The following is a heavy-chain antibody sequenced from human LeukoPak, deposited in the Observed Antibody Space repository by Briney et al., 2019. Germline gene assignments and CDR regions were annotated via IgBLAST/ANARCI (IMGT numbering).Heavy chain of an antibody. V-gene: IGHV3-33*08. CDR2: IWYDGSNK. Sequence: GRPLRLSCAASGFNFSSYGTHWVRQAPGKGLEWVAVIWYDGSNKYYADSVKGRFTISRDNSKNTLYLQMNSLRAEDTAVYYCARDLSGYYSPDAFDIWGQGTMVTVSS. D-gene: IGHD3-22*01. CDR3: ARDLSGYYSPDAFDI. CDR1: GFNFSSYG. J-gene: IGHJ3*02.